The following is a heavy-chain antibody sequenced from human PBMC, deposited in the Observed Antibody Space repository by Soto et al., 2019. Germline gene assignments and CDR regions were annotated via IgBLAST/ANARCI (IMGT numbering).Heavy chain of an antibody. Sequence: QVQLVESGGGVVQPGRSLRLSCAASGFTFSSYGMHWVRQAPGKGLEWVAVIWYDGSNKYYADSVKGRFTISRDNSKNTLYLQMHSLRAEDTAVYYCARDEYVSGSLDYWGQGTLVTVSS. J-gene: IGHJ4*02. CDR1: GFTFSSYG. D-gene: IGHD3-10*01. CDR3: ARDEYVSGSLDY. CDR2: IWYDGSNK. V-gene: IGHV3-33*01.